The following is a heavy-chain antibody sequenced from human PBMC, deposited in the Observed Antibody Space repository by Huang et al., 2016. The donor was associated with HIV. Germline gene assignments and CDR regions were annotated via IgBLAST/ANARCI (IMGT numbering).Heavy chain of an antibody. CDR1: GGSIRSDNYY. CDR2: IYYGGSI. V-gene: IGHV4-39*01. D-gene: IGHD3-10*01. CDR3: ARLPGSITMIRGVITDPY. Sequence: QLQLQESGPGLVKPSETLSLTCTVSGGSIRSDNYYWGWIRQPPGKGLELIGSIYYGGSIYYNPSLKSRVTITVDTSKNQFSLKMRSVTAADTAVYYCARLPGSITMIRGVITDPYWGQGTLVTVSS. J-gene: IGHJ4*02.